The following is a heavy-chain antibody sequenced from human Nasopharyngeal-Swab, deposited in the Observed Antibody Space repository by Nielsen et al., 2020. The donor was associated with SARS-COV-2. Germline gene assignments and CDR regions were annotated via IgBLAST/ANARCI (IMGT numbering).Heavy chain of an antibody. CDR3: ARAVKYYYGSGSYLLDY. J-gene: IGHJ4*02. CDR1: GYTFTSYY. V-gene: IGHV1-46*01. Sequence: ASVKVSCKASGYTFTSYYMHWVRQAPGQGLEWMGIINPSGGSTSYAQKFQGRVTMTGDTSTSTVYMELSSLRSEDTAVYYCARAVKYYYGSGSYLLDYWGQGTLVTVSS. CDR2: INPSGGST. D-gene: IGHD3-10*01.